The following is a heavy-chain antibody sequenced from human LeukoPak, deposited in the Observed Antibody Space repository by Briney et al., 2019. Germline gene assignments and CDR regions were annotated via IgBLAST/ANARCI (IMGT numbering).Heavy chain of an antibody. CDR1: GFTFSSYG. Sequence: GGSLRLSCAASGFTFSSYGMHWVRQAPGKGLEWVAVIWYDGSNKYYADSVKGRLTISRDNSKNTLYLQMNSLRAEGTAVYYCARDGGIGGSCYSDYWGQGTLVTVSS. D-gene: IGHD2-15*01. J-gene: IGHJ4*02. CDR2: IWYDGSNK. V-gene: IGHV3-33*01. CDR3: ARDGGIGGSCYSDY.